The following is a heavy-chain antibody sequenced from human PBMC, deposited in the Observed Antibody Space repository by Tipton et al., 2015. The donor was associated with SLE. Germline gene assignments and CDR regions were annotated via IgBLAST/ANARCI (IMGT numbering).Heavy chain of an antibody. CDR1: VGSISSGRYY. V-gene: IGHV4-61*09. CDR2: IYTSGST. J-gene: IGHJ4*02. CDR3: ARSPIAAADFYFDY. Sequence: TLSLTCTVSVGSISSGRYYLCWIRQPAWKGLEWIGHIYTSGSTNYNPPLKSRVTISVDTSKNQFSLKLSSVTAADTAVYYCARSPIAAADFYFDYWGQGTLVTVSS. D-gene: IGHD6-13*01.